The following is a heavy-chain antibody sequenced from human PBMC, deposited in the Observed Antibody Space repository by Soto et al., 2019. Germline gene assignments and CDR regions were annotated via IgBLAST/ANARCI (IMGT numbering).Heavy chain of an antibody. CDR3: ARTYYDFWSGYSPNYYYYMDV. V-gene: IGHV3-21*01. CDR1: GFTFSSYS. J-gene: IGHJ6*03. CDR2: ISSSSSYI. Sequence: GGSLRLSCAASGFTFSSYSMNWVRQAPGKGLEWVSSISSSSSYIYYADSVKGRFTTSRDNAKNSLYLQMNSLRAEDTAVYYCARTYYDFWSGYSPNYYYYMDVWGKGTTVTVSS. D-gene: IGHD3-3*01.